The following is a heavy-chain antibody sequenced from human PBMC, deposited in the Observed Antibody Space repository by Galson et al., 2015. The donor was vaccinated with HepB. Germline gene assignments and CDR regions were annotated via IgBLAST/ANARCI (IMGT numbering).Heavy chain of an antibody. V-gene: IGHV1-69*13. CDR2: IIPMFATP. D-gene: IGHD6-19*01. CDR1: GGSFSKYA. CDR3: ARNPGIAVPGTDWFDP. J-gene: IGHJ5*02. Sequence: SVKVSCKASGGSFSKYAISWVRQAPGQGLEWMGGIIPMFATPNYAQKFQGRVTITADESTNTAYMELSSLRSEDTAVYYCARNPGIAVPGTDWFDPWGQGTLVTVS.